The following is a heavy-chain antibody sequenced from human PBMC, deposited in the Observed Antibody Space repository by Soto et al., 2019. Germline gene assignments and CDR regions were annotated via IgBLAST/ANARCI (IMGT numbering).Heavy chain of an antibody. D-gene: IGHD3-22*01. V-gene: IGHV1-18*01. CDR1: GYTINMYG. J-gene: IGHJ6*02. Sequence: QVQMVQSGPEVKKPGASVKVSCKASGYTINMYGITWVRQAPGQGLEWMGWISAYNGDTNYAQKVQGRVTMTTDTSTTTSYMELRSLRSDDTAVYYCARARYYDTPIYYYGLDVWGQGTAVTVSS. CDR3: ARARYYDTPIYYYGLDV. CDR2: ISAYNGDT.